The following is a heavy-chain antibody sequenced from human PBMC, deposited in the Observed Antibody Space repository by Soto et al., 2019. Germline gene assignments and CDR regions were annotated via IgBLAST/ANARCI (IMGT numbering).Heavy chain of an antibody. D-gene: IGHD2-8*02. Sequence: QVQLVQSGAEVKKPGSSVKVSCKASGCTFSSYTISWARKAPGQGLEWMGRIIPILGIANYAPKFQGRVTITADKTTSTAYMGLSILRSEDTAVYYGARVVLLDNWFVHWCQGTLFMVSS. CDR3: ARVVLLDNWFVH. V-gene: IGHV1-69*02. CDR2: IIPILGIA. J-gene: IGHJ5*02. CDR1: GCTFSSYT.